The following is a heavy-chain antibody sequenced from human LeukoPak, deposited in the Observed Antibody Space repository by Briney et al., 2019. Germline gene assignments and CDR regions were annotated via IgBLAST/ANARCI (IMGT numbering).Heavy chain of an antibody. CDR3: ARLTYGSGSYYNPPPYFFDC. CDR2: IYYSGST. D-gene: IGHD3-10*01. Sequence: PSETLSLTCTVSGGSISSSSYYWGWIRQPPGKGLEWMGRIYYSGSTYYNPSLKSRVTISVDTSKNQFSLKLSSVTAADTAVYYCARLTYGSGSYYNPPPYFFDCWGQGTLVTVSS. V-gene: IGHV4-39*01. CDR1: GGSISSSSYY. J-gene: IGHJ4*02.